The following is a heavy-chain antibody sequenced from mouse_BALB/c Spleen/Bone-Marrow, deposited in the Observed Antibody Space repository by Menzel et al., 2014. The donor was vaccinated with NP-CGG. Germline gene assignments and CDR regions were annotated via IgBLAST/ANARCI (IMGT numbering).Heavy chain of an antibody. Sequence: VQLKESGAELVKPGASVKLSSTASGFNIKDTYMYWVKQRPEQGLEWIGRIDPANGHTIYDPKFQGKVTITADTSSNTAYLQLSSLTSEDTAVYYCAVYGYAMDYWGQGTSVTVSS. CDR1: GFNIKDTY. J-gene: IGHJ4*01. CDR3: AVYGYAMDY. D-gene: IGHD1-1*01. CDR2: IDPANGHT. V-gene: IGHV14-3*02.